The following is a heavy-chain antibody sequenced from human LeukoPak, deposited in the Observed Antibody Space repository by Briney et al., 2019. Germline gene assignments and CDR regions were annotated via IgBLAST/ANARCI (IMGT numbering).Heavy chain of an antibody. Sequence: PSETLSLTCAVYGGSFSGYYWSWIRQPPGKGLEWIGEINHRGSTNYNPSLKSRVTISVDTSKNQFSLKLSSVTAADTAVYYCAREYCSGGSCYSSRWFDPWGQGTLVTVSS. J-gene: IGHJ5*02. CDR3: AREYCSGGSCYSSRWFDP. CDR1: GGSFSGYY. D-gene: IGHD2-15*01. CDR2: INHRGST. V-gene: IGHV4-34*01.